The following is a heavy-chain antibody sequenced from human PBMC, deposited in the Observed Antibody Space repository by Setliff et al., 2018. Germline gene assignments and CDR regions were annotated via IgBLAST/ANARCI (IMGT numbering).Heavy chain of an antibody. J-gene: IGHJ5*02. D-gene: IGHD3-22*01. V-gene: IGHV1-18*01. CDR3: ARVRYYYDSSGWFDP. CDR1: GYTFTSYG. Sequence: AASVKVSCKASGYTFTSYGISWVRQAPGQGLEWMGWISAYNGNTNYAQKLQGRVTMTTDTSTSTAYMELRSLRSDDTAVYYCARVRYYYDSSGWFDPWGQGTLVTVSS. CDR2: ISAYNGNT.